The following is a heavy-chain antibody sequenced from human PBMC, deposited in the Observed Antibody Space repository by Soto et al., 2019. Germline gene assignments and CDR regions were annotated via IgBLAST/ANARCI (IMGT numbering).Heavy chain of an antibody. Sequence: EVQLLESGGGLVQPGGSLRLSCAASGFTFSSYAMSWVRQAPGKGLEWVSAISGSGGSTYYADSVKGRFTISRDNSKNPLYRRMNSLGAEETGVYCCAKEPLYCGGGSCFLGGANFDYWGQGTLVTVSS. J-gene: IGHJ4*02. V-gene: IGHV3-23*01. CDR2: ISGSGGST. D-gene: IGHD2-15*01. CDR3: AKEPLYCGGGSCFLGGANFDY. CDR1: GFTFSSYA.